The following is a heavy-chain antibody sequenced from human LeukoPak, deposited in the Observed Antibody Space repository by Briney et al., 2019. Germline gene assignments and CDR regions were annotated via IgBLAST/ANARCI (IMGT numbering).Heavy chain of an antibody. Sequence: GGSLRLSCAASGFTFSSYEMNWVRQAPGKGLEWVSYISSSGSTIYYADSVKGRFTISRDNAKNSPYLQMNSLRAEDTAVYYCAREDYDYVWGSYRYGYYWGQGTLVTVSS. CDR2: ISSSGSTI. V-gene: IGHV3-48*03. D-gene: IGHD3-16*02. J-gene: IGHJ4*02. CDR3: AREDYDYVWGSYRYGYY. CDR1: GFTFSSYE.